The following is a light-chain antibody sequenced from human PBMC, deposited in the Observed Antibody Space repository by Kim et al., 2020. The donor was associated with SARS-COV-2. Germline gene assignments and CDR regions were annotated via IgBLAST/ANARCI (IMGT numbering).Light chain of an antibody. Sequence: SYELTQSPSVSVAPGRTARISCGGNNIGSKSVHWYQQKPGQAPVLVIYYDSDRPSGISERFSGSNSENVATLTISRVEAGDEADYYCQVWDFDGDHAGFGGGTQLTVL. V-gene: IGLV3-21*04. CDR1: NIGSKS. CDR2: YDS. J-gene: IGLJ3*02. CDR3: QVWDFDGDHAG.